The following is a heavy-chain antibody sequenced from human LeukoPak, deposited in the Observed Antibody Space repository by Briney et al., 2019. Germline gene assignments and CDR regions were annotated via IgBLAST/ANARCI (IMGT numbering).Heavy chain of an antibody. CDR2: IVVGSGNT. D-gene: IGHD2-2*01. V-gene: IGHV1-58*02. J-gene: IGHJ4*02. CDR1: GFTFTSSA. CDR3: AAGPPLAATPFDY. Sequence: ASVKVSCKASGFTFTSSAMQWVRQARGQRLEWIGWIVVGSGNTNYAQKFQGRVTITRDMSTSTVYVELSSLRSEDTAVYYCAAGPPLAATPFDYWGQGTLVTVSS.